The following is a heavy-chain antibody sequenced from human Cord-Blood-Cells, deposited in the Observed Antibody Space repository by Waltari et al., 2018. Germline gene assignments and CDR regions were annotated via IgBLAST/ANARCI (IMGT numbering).Heavy chain of an antibody. V-gene: IGHV3-53*01. Sequence: EVQLVESGGGLIQPGGSLRLSCAASGFTVSSNHMSWVRQAPGKGLEWVSVIYSGGSTYYADSVKGRFTISRDNSKNTLYLQMNSLRAEDTAVYYCARDRDSSSWYDYWGQGTLVTVSS. CDR1: GFTVSSNH. CDR3: ARDRDSSSWYDY. CDR2: IYSGGST. D-gene: IGHD6-13*01. J-gene: IGHJ4*02.